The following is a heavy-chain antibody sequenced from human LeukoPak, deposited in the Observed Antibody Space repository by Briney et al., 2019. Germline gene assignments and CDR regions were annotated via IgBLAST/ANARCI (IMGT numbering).Heavy chain of an antibody. J-gene: IGHJ4*02. CDR2: IIPIFGIA. V-gene: IGHV1-69*04. D-gene: IGHD4-17*01. CDR3: ARDNDYGDYAGVPFDY. CDR1: GGTSSSYA. Sequence: RASVKVSCKASGGTSSSYAISWVRQAPGQGLEWMGRIIPIFGIANYAQKFQGRVTITADKSTSTAYMELSSLRSEDTAVYYCARDNDYGDYAGVPFDYWGQGTLVTVSS.